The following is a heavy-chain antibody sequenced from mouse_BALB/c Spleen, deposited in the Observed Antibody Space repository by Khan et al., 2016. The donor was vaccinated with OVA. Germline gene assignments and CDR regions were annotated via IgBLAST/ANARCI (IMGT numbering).Heavy chain of an antibody. V-gene: IGHV2-9*02. J-gene: IGHJ4*01. Sequence: QVQLKQSGPGLVAPSQSLSITCSVSGFSLTSYGVDWVRQPPGKGLEWLGVIWAGGSTNYNSALVSRLSISKDNSTSQVFLKMNSLQTDDTAIYYCARETAYYGNYEAMDYWGQGTSVTVSA. CDR2: IWAGGST. CDR3: ARETAYYGNYEAMDY. D-gene: IGHD2-10*01. CDR1: GFSLTSYG.